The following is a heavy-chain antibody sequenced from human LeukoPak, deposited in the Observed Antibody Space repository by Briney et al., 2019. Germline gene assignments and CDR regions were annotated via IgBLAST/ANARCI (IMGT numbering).Heavy chain of an antibody. D-gene: IGHD3-10*02. Sequence: PGGSLRLSCAASGFTVSSNYMNWVRQAPGKGLEWVSVIYNGGSTYYADSVKGRFTISRDNSKNTMYLQMNSLRAEDTAVYYCARDNDVRGVTPSDYWGQGTLVTVSS. V-gene: IGHV3-53*01. CDR3: ARDNDVRGVTPSDY. J-gene: IGHJ4*02. CDR2: IYNGGST. CDR1: GFTVSSNY.